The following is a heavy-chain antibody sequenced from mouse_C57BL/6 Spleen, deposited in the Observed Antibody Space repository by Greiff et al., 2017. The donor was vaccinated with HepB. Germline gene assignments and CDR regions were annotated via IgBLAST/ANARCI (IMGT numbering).Heavy chain of an antibody. CDR2: INPSNGGT. CDR1: GYTFTSYW. Sequence: QVQLQQPGPELVKPGASVKLSCKASGYTFTSYWMHWVKQRPGQGLEWIGNINPSNGGTHYNEKFKSKATLTVDTSSSTAYMQLSSLASEDSAVYYCARTPYSNKRYYFDYWGQGTTLTVSS. D-gene: IGHD2-5*01. J-gene: IGHJ2*01. CDR3: ARTPYSNKRYYFDY. V-gene: IGHV1-53*01.